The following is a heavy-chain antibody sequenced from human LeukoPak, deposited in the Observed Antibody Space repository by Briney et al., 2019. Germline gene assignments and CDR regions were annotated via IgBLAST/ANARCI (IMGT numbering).Heavy chain of an antibody. Sequence: ASVTVSCTASGYTFTSYDINWVRQATGQGLEWMGWMNPNSGNTGYAQKFQGRVTMTRNTSISTAYMELSSLRSEDTAVYYCARGRIAVAGIHYWGQGTLVTVSS. D-gene: IGHD6-19*01. J-gene: IGHJ4*02. V-gene: IGHV1-8*01. CDR3: ARGRIAVAGIHY. CDR1: GYTFTSYD. CDR2: MNPNSGNT.